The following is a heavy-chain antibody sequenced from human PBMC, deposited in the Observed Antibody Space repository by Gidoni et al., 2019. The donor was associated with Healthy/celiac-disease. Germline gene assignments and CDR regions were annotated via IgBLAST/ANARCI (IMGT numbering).Heavy chain of an antibody. CDR1: GFTFDDYA. CDR2: ISWNSGSI. J-gene: IGHJ4*02. D-gene: IGHD6-19*01. Sequence: EVQLVESGGGLVQPGRSLRLSCAASGFTFDDYAMHWVRQAPGKGLEWVSGISWNSGSIGYADSVKGRFNISRDNAKNSLYLQMNSLRAEDTALYYCAKDVGYSSGWGYFDYWGQGTLVTVSS. CDR3: AKDVGYSSGWGYFDY. V-gene: IGHV3-9*01.